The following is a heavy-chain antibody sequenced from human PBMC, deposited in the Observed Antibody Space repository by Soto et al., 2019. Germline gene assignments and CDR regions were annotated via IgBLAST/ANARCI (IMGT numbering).Heavy chain of an antibody. CDR3: AKTGSFYYFDH. J-gene: IGHJ4*02. Sequence: GGSLRLSCAASGFTFGSYAMTWVRQAPGEGLEWVSTITGSGGSTYYAGSVKGRFTISRDTSKNTLYLQVNSLRAEDTAVYYCAKTGSFYYFDHWGQGTLVTVSS. CDR1: GFTFGSYA. D-gene: IGHD1-26*01. V-gene: IGHV3-23*01. CDR2: ITGSGGST.